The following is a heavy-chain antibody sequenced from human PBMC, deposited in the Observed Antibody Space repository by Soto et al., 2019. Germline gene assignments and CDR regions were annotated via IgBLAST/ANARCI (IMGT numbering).Heavy chain of an antibody. CDR1: GFTFSNAW. J-gene: IGHJ3*02. CDR2: IKSKTDGGTT. CDR3: TTSIAAADDAFDI. D-gene: IGHD6-13*01. Sequence: EVQLVESGGGLVKPGGSLRLSCAASGFTFSNAWMSWVRQAPGKGLEWVGRIKSKTDGGTTDYAAPVKGRFTISRDDSKNTLYLQMNSLKTEDTAVYYCTTSIAAADDAFDIWGQGTMVTVSS. V-gene: IGHV3-15*01.